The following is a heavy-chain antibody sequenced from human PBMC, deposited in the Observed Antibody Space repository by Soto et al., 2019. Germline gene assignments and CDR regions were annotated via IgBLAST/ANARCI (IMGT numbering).Heavy chain of an antibody. CDR1: GYTLTSFY. J-gene: IGHJ4*02. CDR2: INPGGGST. D-gene: IGHD6-6*01. CDR3: ARGLASGDY. V-gene: IGHV1-46*03. Sequence: GASVKVSCKAFGYTLTSFYIHWVRQAPGQGLEWMGIINPGGGSTNYAQRFQGRVTITGDTSTSTVYMDLSSLRSEDTAVYYCARGLASGDYWGQGTLVTVSS.